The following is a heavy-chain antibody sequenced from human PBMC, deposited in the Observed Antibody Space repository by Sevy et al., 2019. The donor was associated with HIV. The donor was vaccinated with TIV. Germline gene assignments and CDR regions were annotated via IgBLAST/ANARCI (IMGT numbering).Heavy chain of an antibody. V-gene: IGHV3-48*04. D-gene: IGHD3-22*01. J-gene: IGHJ4*02. CDR2: ISGTGNTI. CDR3: ARVPLYSDSHINDY. CDR1: GFTFSPDS. Sequence: GGSLRLSCAASGFTFSPDSMNWIRQAPGKGLEWLSYISGTGNTIYYAGSVKGRFTISRDNAKNSLYLQMNSLRAEDTAVYYCARVPLYSDSHINDYWGQGTLVTVSS.